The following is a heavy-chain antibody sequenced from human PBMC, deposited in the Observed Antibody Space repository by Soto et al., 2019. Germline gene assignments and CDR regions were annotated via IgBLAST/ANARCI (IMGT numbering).Heavy chain of an antibody. CDR3: ASDIYGSGSYVVY. Sequence: GGSLRLSCAASGFKFSSYAMSWVRQAPGKGLEWVSAISGSGGNTYYADSVKGRFTISRDNSKNTLFLQMNSLRAEDTAVYYCASDIYGSGSYVVYWGQGTLVTVSS. V-gene: IGHV3-23*01. D-gene: IGHD3-10*01. CDR2: ISGSGGNT. CDR1: GFKFSSYA. J-gene: IGHJ4*02.